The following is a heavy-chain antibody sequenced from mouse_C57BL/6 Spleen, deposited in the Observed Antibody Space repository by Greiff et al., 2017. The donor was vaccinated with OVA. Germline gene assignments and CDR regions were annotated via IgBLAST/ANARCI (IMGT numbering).Heavy chain of an antibody. Sequence: VKLQESGPGLVAPSQSLSITCTVSGFSLTSYAISWVRQPPGKGLEWLGVIWTGGGTNYNSALKSRLSISKDNSKSQVFLKMNSLQTDDTARYYCARNYYYGSSPYAMDYWGQGTSVTVSS. V-gene: IGHV2-9-1*01. J-gene: IGHJ4*01. CDR3: ARNYYYGSSPYAMDY. D-gene: IGHD1-1*01. CDR2: IWTGGGT. CDR1: GFSLTSYA.